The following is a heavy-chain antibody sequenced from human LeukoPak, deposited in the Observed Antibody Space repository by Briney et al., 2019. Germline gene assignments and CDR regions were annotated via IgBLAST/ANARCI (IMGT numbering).Heavy chain of an antibody. CDR1: GFTFSSYG. CDR3: VRGERQWDQFDY. V-gene: IGHV3-30*03. Sequence: GGSLRLSCAASGFTFSSYGMLWVREAPGKGLQWVAVISYDGSNKYYADSVKGRFTISRDNSKNTLYLQMNSLRAEDTAVYYCVRGERQWDQFDYWGQGTPVTVSP. D-gene: IGHD1-26*01. J-gene: IGHJ4*02. CDR2: ISYDGSNK.